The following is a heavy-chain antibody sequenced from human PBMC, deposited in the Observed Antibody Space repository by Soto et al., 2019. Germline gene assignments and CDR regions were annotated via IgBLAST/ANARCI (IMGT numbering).Heavy chain of an antibody. Sequence: EVQLVDSGGGLVQPGGSLRLSCAASGFSISDCSMNWVRRAPGKGLGWISYISTNNDAIYYADSVKGRFTISRDNAKNSLYLQMNSLRAEDTALYYCESVLGYRRSESYPSYWGQGTLVTVSS. V-gene: IGHV3-48*01. D-gene: IGHD3-10*01. CDR1: GFSISDCS. CDR2: ISTNNDAI. CDR3: ESVLGYRRSESYPSY. J-gene: IGHJ4*02.